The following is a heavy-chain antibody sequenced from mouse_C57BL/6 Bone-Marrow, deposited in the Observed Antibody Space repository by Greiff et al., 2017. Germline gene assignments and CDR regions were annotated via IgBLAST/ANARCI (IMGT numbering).Heavy chain of an antibody. D-gene: IGHD1-1*01. CDR2: IDPENGDT. CDR1: GFNIKDDY. V-gene: IGHV14-4*01. Sequence: VQLQQSGAELVRPGASVKLSCTASGFNIKDDYMHWVKQRPEQGLEWIGWIDPENGDTEYASKFQGKATITADTSSNTAYLQLSSLTSEDAAVYYCTTCYYGSYFDYWGQGTTLTVSS. J-gene: IGHJ2*01. CDR3: TTCYYGSYFDY.